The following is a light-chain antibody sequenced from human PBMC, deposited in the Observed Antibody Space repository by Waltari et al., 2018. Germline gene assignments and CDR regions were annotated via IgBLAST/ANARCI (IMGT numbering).Light chain of an antibody. CDR1: SPNIGNHY. Sequence: QSVLTQPPSVSAAPGQKVTISCSGSSPNIGNHYVSWYQQLPGTAPKLLISETNKRPSGIPDRFSGSKSVTSATLDIPGLQTGDEAVYYCATWDSSLSVGIFGGGTKVTVL. CDR2: ETN. V-gene: IGLV1-51*02. CDR3: ATWDSSLSVGI. J-gene: IGLJ2*01.